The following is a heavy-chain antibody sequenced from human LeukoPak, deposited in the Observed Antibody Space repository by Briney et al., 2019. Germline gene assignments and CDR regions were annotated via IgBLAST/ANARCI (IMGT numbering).Heavy chain of an antibody. V-gene: IGHV3-23*01. CDR2: ISGSGGST. CDR3: AKFPDPRNDYGIDY. J-gene: IGHJ4*02. CDR1: GFTFSSYA. D-gene: IGHD4-17*01. Sequence: GGSLRLSCAASGFTFSSYAMSWVRQAPGKGLEWVSAISGSGGSTYYADSVKGRFTISRDNSKNTLYLQMNSLRAEDTAVYYCAKFPDPRNDYGIDYWGQGTLVTVSS.